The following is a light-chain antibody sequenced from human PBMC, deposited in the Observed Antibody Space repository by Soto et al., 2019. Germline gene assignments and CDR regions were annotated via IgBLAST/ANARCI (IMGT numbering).Light chain of an antibody. V-gene: IGKV1-27*01. Sequence: DIQMTQSPSSLSASVGDRVTITCRASQGISNYLAWYQQKQGKVPKLLIYAESTLQSGVPSRFGGSGSGTDFTLTISSLHAEDGATYYYQEYNDAPWTFGPGTKVEIK. CDR2: AES. CDR1: QGISNY. CDR3: QEYNDAPWT. J-gene: IGKJ1*01.